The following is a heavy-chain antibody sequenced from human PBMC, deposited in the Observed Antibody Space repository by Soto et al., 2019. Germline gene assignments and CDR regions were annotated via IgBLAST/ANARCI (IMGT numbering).Heavy chain of an antibody. CDR3: ARDRDSSSYFNWFDP. V-gene: IGHV4-59*01. CDR2: IYYSGST. Sequence: SETLSLTCTVSGGSISSYYWSWIRQPPGKGLEWIGYIYYSGSTNYNPSLKSRVTISVDTSKNQFSLKLSSVTAADTAVYYCARDRDSSSYFNWFDPWGQGTLVTVSS. CDR1: GGSISSYY. J-gene: IGHJ5*02. D-gene: IGHD6-13*01.